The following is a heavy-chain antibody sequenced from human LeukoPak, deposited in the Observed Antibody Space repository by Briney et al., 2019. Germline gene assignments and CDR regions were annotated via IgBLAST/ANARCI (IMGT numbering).Heavy chain of an antibody. Sequence: GGSLRLSCAASGFTFSSYGMHWVRQAPGKGLEWVAFIRYDGSNKYYADSVKGRFTISRDNAKNSLYLQMNSLRAEDTAVYYCAREAVSSSWYESGLSWYYYYYMDVWGKGTTVTVSS. J-gene: IGHJ6*03. CDR2: IRYDGSNK. V-gene: IGHV3-30*02. CDR1: GFTFSSYG. CDR3: AREAVSSSWYESGLSWYYYYYMDV. D-gene: IGHD6-13*01.